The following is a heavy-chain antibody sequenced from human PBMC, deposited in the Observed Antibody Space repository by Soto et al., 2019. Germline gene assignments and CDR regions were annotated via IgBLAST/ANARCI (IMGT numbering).Heavy chain of an antibody. CDR1: GFTVSSKY. CDR2: IQSGGPT. D-gene: IGHD2-15*01. V-gene: IGHV3-66*01. CDR3: ARDDVLCYGGRCYGVTFAV. J-gene: IGHJ6*04. Sequence: GGSLRLSCAASGFTVSSKYMSWVRQAPGKGLEWVSLIQSGGPTYYADSVKGRFTISRDTSENTVHLQMDSLRAEDTAVYYCARDDVLCYGGRCYGVTFAVRGKATTVTVSS.